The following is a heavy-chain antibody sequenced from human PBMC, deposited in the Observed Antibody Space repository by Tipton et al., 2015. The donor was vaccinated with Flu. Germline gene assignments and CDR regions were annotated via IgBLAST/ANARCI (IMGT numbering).Heavy chain of an antibody. CDR2: IYYSGST. D-gene: IGHD3-22*01. J-gene: IGHJ4*02. CDR3: ARDPSPTYYYDSSGMGDVHYVDY. CDR1: GGSISSSSYY. Sequence: TLSLTCTVSGGSISSSSYYWGWIRQPPGKGLEWIGSIYYSGSTYYNPSLKSRVTISVDTSKNQFSLKLSSVTAADTAVYYCARDPSPTYYYDSSGMGDVHYVDYWGQGTLVTVSS. V-gene: IGHV4-39*07.